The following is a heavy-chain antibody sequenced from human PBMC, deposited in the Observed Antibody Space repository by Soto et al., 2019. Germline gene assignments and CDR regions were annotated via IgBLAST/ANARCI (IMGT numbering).Heavy chain of an antibody. J-gene: IGHJ5*02. CDR1: GFTFNTYD. Sequence: EVQLVESGGGLVKPGGSLRLSCAASGFTFNTYDMNWVRQAPGKGLEWVSSITTSSADIYYADSLKGRITISRDNAKNSLFLQMTSLRAEDTAVYYCVRSGTARLLRHSWFDTWGQGTLVTVSS. CDR2: ITTSSADI. D-gene: IGHD2-21*01. CDR3: VRSGTARLLRHSWFDT. V-gene: IGHV3-21*01.